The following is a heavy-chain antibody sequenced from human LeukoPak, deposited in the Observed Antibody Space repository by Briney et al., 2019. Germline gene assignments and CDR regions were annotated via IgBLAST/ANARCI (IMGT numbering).Heavy chain of an antibody. J-gene: IGHJ4*02. Sequence: TGGSLRLSCAASGFTFSSYAMSWVRQAPGKGLEWVSAISGSDGSTYYADSVKGRFTISRDNSKNTLYLQMNSLRAEDTAVYYCAKDSNIWFGESSDYWGQGTLVTVSS. D-gene: IGHD3-10*01. CDR2: ISGSDGST. CDR1: GFTFSSYA. CDR3: AKDSNIWFGESSDY. V-gene: IGHV3-23*01.